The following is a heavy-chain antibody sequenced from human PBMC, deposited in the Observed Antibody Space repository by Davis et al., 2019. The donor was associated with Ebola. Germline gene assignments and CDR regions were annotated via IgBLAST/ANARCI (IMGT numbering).Heavy chain of an antibody. D-gene: IGHD2-15*01. V-gene: IGHV3-13*05. CDR3: AKFSRGGESD. J-gene: IGHJ4*02. CDR1: GFTFSSYD. Sequence: SLIIPFAASGFTFSSYDMHWVRQPTGKGLEWVSAIGTAGDPYYPGSAKGRFTISRENAKNSLYLQVNNLRDEDTAVYYCAKFSRGGESDWGQGTLVTVSS. CDR2: IGTAGDP.